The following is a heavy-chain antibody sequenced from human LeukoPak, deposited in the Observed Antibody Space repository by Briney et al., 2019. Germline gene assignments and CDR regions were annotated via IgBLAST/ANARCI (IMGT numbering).Heavy chain of an antibody. CDR2: IYSGGST. J-gene: IGHJ4*02. Sequence: PGGSLRLSCAASGFTVSSNYMSWVRQAPGKGLEWVSVIYSGGSTYYADSVKGRFTISRDNSKNALYLQMNSLRAEDTAVYYCARSYYDFWSGYYTYFDYWGQGTLVTVSS. V-gene: IGHV3-66*02. D-gene: IGHD3-3*01. CDR1: GFTVSSNY. CDR3: ARSYYDFWSGYYTYFDY.